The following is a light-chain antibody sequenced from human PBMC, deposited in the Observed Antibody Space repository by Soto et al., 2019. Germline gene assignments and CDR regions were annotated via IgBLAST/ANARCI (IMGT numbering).Light chain of an antibody. CDR3: QHYNSYSEA. CDR1: QTISSW. CDR2: RAS. J-gene: IGKJ1*01. V-gene: IGKV1-5*03. Sequence: DIQMSQATSIVSGGVVDRVTITFRASQTISSWLAWYQQKPGKAPKLLIYRASTLKSGVPSRFSGSGSGTEFTLTISSLQPDDFATYYCQHYNSYSEAFGQGTKVDIK.